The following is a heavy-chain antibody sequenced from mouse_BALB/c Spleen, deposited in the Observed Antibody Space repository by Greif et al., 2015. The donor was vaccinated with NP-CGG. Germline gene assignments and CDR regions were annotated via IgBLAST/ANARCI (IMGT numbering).Heavy chain of an antibody. CDR3: TTTATGY. CDR1: GYTFTDYE. D-gene: IGHD1-2*01. V-gene: IGHV1-15*01. J-gene: IGHJ2*01. CDR2: IDPETGGT. Sequence: QVQLQQSGAELVRPGASVTLSCKASGYTFTDYEMHWVKQTPVHGLEWIGAIDPETGGTAYNQKFKGKATLTADKSSSTAYMELRSLTSEDSAVYYCTTTATGYWGQGTTLTVSS.